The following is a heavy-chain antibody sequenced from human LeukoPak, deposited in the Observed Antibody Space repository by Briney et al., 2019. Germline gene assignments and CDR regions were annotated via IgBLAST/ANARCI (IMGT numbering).Heavy chain of an antibody. CDR3: AKDYGSGWGFFDY. CDR2: ISGSSSYI. J-gene: IGHJ4*02. Sequence: GGSLRLSCAASGFTFSNFQMHWVRQAPGKGLEWVSSISGSSSYIYYADSVKGRFTISRDNAKNSLYLQMNSLRAEDTALYYCAKDYGSGWGFFDYWGQGTLVTVSS. CDR1: GFTFSNFQ. V-gene: IGHV3-21*04. D-gene: IGHD6-19*01.